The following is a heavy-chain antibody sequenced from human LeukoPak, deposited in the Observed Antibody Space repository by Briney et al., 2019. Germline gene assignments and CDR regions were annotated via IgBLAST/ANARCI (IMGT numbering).Heavy chain of an antibody. Sequence: GGSLRLSCEASGFTFTNYAMNWVRQAPGKGLEWLSAISSSGGTTCYAGSVKGRFTISRDNSRNTLYLQMNSLRVADTAVYFCTKVRLSNLYYYYGMDVWGQGTTVTVSS. J-gene: IGHJ6*02. CDR2: ISSSGGTT. D-gene: IGHD2-21*02. CDR1: GFTFTNYA. V-gene: IGHV3-23*01. CDR3: TKVRLSNLYYYYGMDV.